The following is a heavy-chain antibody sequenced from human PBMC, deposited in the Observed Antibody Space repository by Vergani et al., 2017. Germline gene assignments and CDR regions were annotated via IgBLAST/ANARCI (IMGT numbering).Heavy chain of an antibody. Sequence: EVQLVESGGGLVKPGGSLRLSCAASGFTFSNAWMSWVRQAPGGGLEWGGRIKSKTDGGTTDYAAPVKGRFTISRDESKNTLYLQMNSLKTEDTAVYYCTTEKGGDSYGGVDYWGQGTLVTVSS. D-gene: IGHD5-18*01. CDR1: GFTFSNAW. V-gene: IGHV3-15*01. CDR3: TTEKGGDSYGGVDY. J-gene: IGHJ4*02. CDR2: IKSKTDGGTT.